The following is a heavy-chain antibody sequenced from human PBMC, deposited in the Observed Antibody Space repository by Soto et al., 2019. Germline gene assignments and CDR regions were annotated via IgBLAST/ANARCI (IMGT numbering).Heavy chain of an antibody. V-gene: IGHV4-30-4*01. J-gene: IGHJ5*02. CDR2: IYYSGST. CDR3: ARVEGGNWFDP. Sequence: QVQLQESGPGLVKPSQTLSLPCTVSGGSISSGDYYWSWIRQPPVKGLEWIVYIYYSGSTYYNPSLMSRVTISVDTSKNQFSLKLSAVTAADTAVYYCARVEGGNWFDPWGQGTLVTVSA. D-gene: IGHD3-16*01. CDR1: GGSISSGDYY.